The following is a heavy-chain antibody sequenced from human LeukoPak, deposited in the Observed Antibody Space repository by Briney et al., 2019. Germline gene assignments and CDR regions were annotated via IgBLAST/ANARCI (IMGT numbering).Heavy chain of an antibody. CDR1: GYTFTSYD. CDR3: ARDGDYYGSGIVADY. D-gene: IGHD3-10*01. V-gene: IGHV1-18*01. Sequence: ASVKVPCKASGYTFTSYDINWVRQAPGQGLEWMGWISAYNGNTNYAQKLQGRVTMTTDTSTSTAYMELRSLRSDDTAVYYCARDGDYYGSGIVADYWGQGTLVTVSS. J-gene: IGHJ4*02. CDR2: ISAYNGNT.